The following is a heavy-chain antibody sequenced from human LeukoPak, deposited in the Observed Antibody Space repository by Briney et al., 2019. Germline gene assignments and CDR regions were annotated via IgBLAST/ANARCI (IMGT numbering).Heavy chain of an antibody. CDR1: GFPFSDYG. D-gene: IGHD6-6*01. J-gene: IGHJ4*02. Sequence: GGSLRLSCAASGFPFSDYGMHWFRQAPAKGLEWVAFIRYDGNNKYYADSVKGRFTISRDNSKNTLYLQMNSLRSEDTAVYYCAKDRWGSIASLDSWGQGTLVTVSS. CDR3: AKDRWGSIASLDS. CDR2: IRYDGNNK. V-gene: IGHV3-30*02.